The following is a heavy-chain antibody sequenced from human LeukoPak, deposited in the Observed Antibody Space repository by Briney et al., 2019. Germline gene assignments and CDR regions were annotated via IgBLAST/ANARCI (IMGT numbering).Heavy chain of an antibody. V-gene: IGHV1-2*02. D-gene: IGHD3-10*01. CDR1: GYTFTGYY. CDR3: ARGAGGWLVDYFDS. J-gene: IGHJ4*02. CDR2: INPNSGGT. Sequence: ASVKVSCEASGYTFTGYYIHWVRQAPGQGLEWMGWINPNSGGTNYAQKFQGRVTMSRDTSIITAYMELSTLRSDDTAVYYCARGAGGWLVDYFDSWGQGTLVTVSS.